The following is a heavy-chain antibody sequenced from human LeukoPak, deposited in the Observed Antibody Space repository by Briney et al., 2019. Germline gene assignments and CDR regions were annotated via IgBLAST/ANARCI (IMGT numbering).Heavy chain of an antibody. J-gene: IGHJ5*02. V-gene: IGHV4-4*07. CDR2: IYTSGST. D-gene: IGHD3-22*01. CDR3: ARDGHYYDSSAPTFGNWFDP. CDR1: GGSISSYY. Sequence: PSETLSLTCTVSGGSISSYYGSWIRQPAGKGLEWIGRIYTSGSTNYNPSLKSRVTMSVDTSKKQFSPKLSSVTAADTAVYYCARDGHYYDSSAPTFGNWFDPWGQGTLVTVSS.